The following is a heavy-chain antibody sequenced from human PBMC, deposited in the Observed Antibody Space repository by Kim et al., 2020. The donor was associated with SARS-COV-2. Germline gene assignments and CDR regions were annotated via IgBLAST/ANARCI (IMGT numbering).Heavy chain of an antibody. Sequence: SETLSLTCTGSGGSISSYYWSWIRQPPGKGLEWIGYIYYSGSTNYNPSLKSRVTISVDTSKNQFSLKLSSVTAADTAVYYCAGSLITMVRGVSWFDPWGQGTLVTVSS. CDR2: IYYSGST. V-gene: IGHV4-59*01. CDR1: GGSISSYY. J-gene: IGHJ5*02. D-gene: IGHD3-10*01. CDR3: AGSLITMVRGVSWFDP.